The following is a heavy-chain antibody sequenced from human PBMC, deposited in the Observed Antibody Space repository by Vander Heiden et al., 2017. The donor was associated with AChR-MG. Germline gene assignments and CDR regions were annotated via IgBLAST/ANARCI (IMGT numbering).Heavy chain of an antibody. J-gene: IGHJ6*02. D-gene: IGHD3-10*01. CDR2: INHSGST. V-gene: IGHV4-34*01. CDR3: ARPRITMVRGVLPLARGGMDV. Sequence: QVQLQQWGAGLLTPSETLSLTCAVYGGSFSGYYWSWIRQPPGKGLEWIGEINHSGSTNYNPSLKSRVTISVDTSKNQFSLKLSSVTAADTAVYYCARPRITMVRGVLPLARGGMDVWGQGTTVTVSS. CDR1: GGSFSGYY.